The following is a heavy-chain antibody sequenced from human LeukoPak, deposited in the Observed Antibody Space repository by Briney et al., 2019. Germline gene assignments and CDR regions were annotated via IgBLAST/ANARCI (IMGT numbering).Heavy chain of an antibody. Sequence: GGSLRLSCAASGFTFSSYWMSWVRQAPGKGLEWVANIKQDASEKDYVDSVKGRFTISRDNAKNSLYLQMNSLRAEDTAVYYCARVFSLWELDYWGQGTLVTVSS. V-gene: IGHV3-7*01. CDR3: ARVFSLWELDY. CDR2: IKQDASEK. CDR1: GFTFSSYW. J-gene: IGHJ4*02. D-gene: IGHD1-26*01.